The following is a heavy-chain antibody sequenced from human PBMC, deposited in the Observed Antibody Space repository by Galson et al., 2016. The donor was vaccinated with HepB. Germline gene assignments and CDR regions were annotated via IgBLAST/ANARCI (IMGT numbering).Heavy chain of an antibody. J-gene: IGHJ4*02. CDR2: IWYDGSYK. CDR3: ARDRGLGSGTWEYFDY. Sequence: SLRLSCAASGFIFSSHSMNWVRQAPGKGLEWVAVIWYDGSYKYYGDSVKGRFTISRDNSKNTLYLQMNSLRAEDTAVYYCARDRGLGSGTWEYFDYWGQGTLVTVSS. D-gene: IGHD3-10*01. V-gene: IGHV3-33*08. CDR1: GFIFSSHS.